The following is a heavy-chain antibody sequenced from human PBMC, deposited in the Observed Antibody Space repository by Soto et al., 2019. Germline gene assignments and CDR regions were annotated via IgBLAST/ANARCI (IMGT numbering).Heavy chain of an antibody. CDR2: ITGSGALT. CDR3: AKPSGRWSPSLDYFDF. J-gene: IGHJ4*02. D-gene: IGHD2-8*01. CDR1: GFIFSNYA. V-gene: IGHV3-23*01. Sequence: EVQLLESGGDLVQPGWSLRLSCAASGFIFSNYALSWVRQAPGRGLEWVATITGSGALTWYADSVKGRFTISRDPSTNTVHLQMDSLRDEDTALYFCAKPSGRWSPSLDYFDFWGQGTLVTVSS.